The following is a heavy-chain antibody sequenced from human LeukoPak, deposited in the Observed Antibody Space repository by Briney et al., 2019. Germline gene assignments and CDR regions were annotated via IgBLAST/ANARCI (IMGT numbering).Heavy chain of an antibody. CDR3: ARTTRSYGTPYYFDY. CDR2: IYSGGST. CDR1: GFTVSSNY. J-gene: IGHJ4*02. D-gene: IGHD5-18*01. Sequence: TGGSLRLSCAASGFTVSSNYMSWVRQAPGKGLEWVSVIYSGGSTYYADSVKGRFTISRDNSKNTLYLQMNSLRAEDTAVYYCARTTRSYGTPYYFDYWGQGTLVTVSS. V-gene: IGHV3-53*01.